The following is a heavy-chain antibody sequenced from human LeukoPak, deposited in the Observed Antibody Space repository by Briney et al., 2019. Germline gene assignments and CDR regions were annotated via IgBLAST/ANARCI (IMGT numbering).Heavy chain of an antibody. Sequence: TGGSLRLSCAASGFTFGVSWMSWVRQAPGKGLEWVANIKEDGGVKNYVDSVKDRLTISRDNAKSSLFLQLNSLRVEHTAVYYCAKDRGWTTFDDWGQGTLVTVSS. CDR1: GFTFGVSW. J-gene: IGHJ4*02. CDR2: IKEDGGVK. D-gene: IGHD6-19*01. V-gene: IGHV3-7*01. CDR3: AKDRGWTTFDD.